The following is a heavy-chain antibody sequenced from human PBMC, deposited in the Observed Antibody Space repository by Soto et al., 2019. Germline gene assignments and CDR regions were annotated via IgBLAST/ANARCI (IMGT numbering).Heavy chain of an antibody. CDR3: ARDRFNGVYGDLDAFDI. CDR1: GYTFTSYD. D-gene: IGHD2-8*01. J-gene: IGHJ3*02. Sequence: ASVKGSCKASGYTFTSYDINWVRQATGQGLEWMGWMNPNSGNTGYAQKFQGRVTMTRNTSISTAYMELSSLRSEDTAVYYCARDRFNGVYGDLDAFDIWGQGTMVTVSS. V-gene: IGHV1-8*01. CDR2: MNPNSGNT.